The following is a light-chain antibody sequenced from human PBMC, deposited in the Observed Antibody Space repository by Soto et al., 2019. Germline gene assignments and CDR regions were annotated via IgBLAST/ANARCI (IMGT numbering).Light chain of an antibody. Sequence: EIMMTQSPATLSVSPGERATLSCRASQSVSSNLAWYQQKPGQAPRLLIYGASTRATGIPARFSGSGSGTEFTLTISSLQSEDFAVYYCQQYNNWQYTFGQGTKLEIK. J-gene: IGKJ2*01. CDR3: QQYNNWQYT. V-gene: IGKV3-15*01. CDR1: QSVSSN. CDR2: GAS.